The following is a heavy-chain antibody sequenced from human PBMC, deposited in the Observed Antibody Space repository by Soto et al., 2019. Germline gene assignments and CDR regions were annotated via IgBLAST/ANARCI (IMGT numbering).Heavy chain of an antibody. CDR3: ARPEIPTRSTDYDHPFDL. CDR2: IYPGDSDT. J-gene: IGHJ4*02. D-gene: IGHD3-22*01. CDR1: GYLFSIYW. Sequence: PGESLKISCKASGYLFSIYWIGWVRQMPGKGLEWMGIIYPGDSDTRYNPSFQGQVTISVDKSTSTAYLKWNNLEASDTAIYYCARPEIPTRSTDYDHPFDLWGQGTLVTVSS. V-gene: IGHV5-51*01.